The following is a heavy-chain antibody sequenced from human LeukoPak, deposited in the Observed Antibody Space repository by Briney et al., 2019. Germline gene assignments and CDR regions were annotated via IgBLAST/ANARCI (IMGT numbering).Heavy chain of an antibody. D-gene: IGHD2-21*01. J-gene: IGHJ3*02. CDR1: GGTFSSYT. V-gene: IGHV1-69*02. Sequence: SVKVSCKASGGTFSSYTISWVRQAPGQGLEWMGRIIPILGIANYAQKFQGRVTITADKSTSTAYVELSSLRSEDTAVYYCASNIVVVLDAFDIWGQGTMVTVSS. CDR2: IIPILGIA. CDR3: ASNIVVVLDAFDI.